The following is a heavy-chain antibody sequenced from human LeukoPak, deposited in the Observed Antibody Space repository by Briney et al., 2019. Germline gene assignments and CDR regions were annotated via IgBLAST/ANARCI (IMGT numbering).Heavy chain of an antibody. CDR3: ARGQYYYDSSVGY. Sequence: SETLSLTCTVSGYSISSGYYWGWIRQPPGKGREWIGSIYHSGSTYYNPSLKSRVTISVDTSKNQFSLKLSSVTAADTAMYYCARGQYYYDSSVGYWGQGTLVTVSS. CDR2: IYHSGST. CDR1: GYSISSGYY. V-gene: IGHV4-38-2*02. J-gene: IGHJ4*02. D-gene: IGHD3-22*01.